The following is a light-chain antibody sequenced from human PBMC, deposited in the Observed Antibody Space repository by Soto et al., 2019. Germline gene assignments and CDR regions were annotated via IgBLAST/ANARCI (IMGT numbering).Light chain of an antibody. V-gene: IGKV1-5*03. Sequence: DIHMTQSPSTLPASLGDIVTITCRASQSISSLLAWYQQKPGKAPKFLIYKASSLQSGVPSRFSGSGSGTDFTLTISSLQPEDFATYYCLQDYNYPWTFGQGTKVDIK. CDR3: LQDYNYPWT. J-gene: IGKJ1*01. CDR1: QSISSL. CDR2: KAS.